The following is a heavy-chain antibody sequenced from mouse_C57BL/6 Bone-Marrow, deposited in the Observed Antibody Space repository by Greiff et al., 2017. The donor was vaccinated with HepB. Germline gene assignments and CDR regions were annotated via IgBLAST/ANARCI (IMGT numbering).Heavy chain of an antibody. D-gene: IGHD4-1*01. CDR1: GFTFSDYG. CDR3: AKNWDFDY. V-gene: IGHV5-17*01. Sequence: DVKLVESGGGLVKPGGSLKLSCAASGFTFSDYGMHWVRQAPEKGLEWVAYISSGSSTIYYADTVKGRFTISRDNAKNTLFLQMTSLRSEDTAMYYCAKNWDFDYWGQGTTLTVSS. J-gene: IGHJ2*01. CDR2: ISSGSSTI.